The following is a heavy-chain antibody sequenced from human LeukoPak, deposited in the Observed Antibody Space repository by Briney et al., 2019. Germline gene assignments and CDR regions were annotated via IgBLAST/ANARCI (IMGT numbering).Heavy chain of an antibody. D-gene: IGHD6-13*01. CDR1: GFTVNEKY. Sequence: GGSLRLSCAASGFTVNEKYMNWVRQAPGKGLEWVSVIYGGGATYYVDSVKGRFSISRDNSKNTLYLQMNSLRGEDTAVYYCTAGRWYFDYWGQGTLVTVSS. V-gene: IGHV3-66*01. J-gene: IGHJ4*02. CDR3: TAGRWYFDY. CDR2: IYGGGAT.